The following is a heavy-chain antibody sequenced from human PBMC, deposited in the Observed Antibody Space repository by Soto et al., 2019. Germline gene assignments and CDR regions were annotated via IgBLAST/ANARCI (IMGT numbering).Heavy chain of an antibody. J-gene: IGHJ4*02. CDR1: GYTFTTYP. CDR3: ARDWTHNDSSGPWDD. D-gene: IGHD3-22*01. CDR2: INAGNGDT. V-gene: IGHV1-3*01. Sequence: ASVKVSCKASGYTFTTYPMHWVRQAPGQRLEWMGWINAGNGDTKYSQKFQGRVTITRDKSANTAYMELSSLRSEDTAVYYCARDWTHNDSSGPWDDGGLGRLVTASS.